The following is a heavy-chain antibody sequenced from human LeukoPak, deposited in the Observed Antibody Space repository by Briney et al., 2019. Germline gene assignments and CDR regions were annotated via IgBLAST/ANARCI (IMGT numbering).Heavy chain of an antibody. CDR1: GFTFSSYN. Sequence: GGSLRLSCAASGFTFSSYNMNWVRQAPGKGLEWVSYINSRTTTTYYADSVKGRFTVSIDNGKNLLYLQVYSLRAEDTAVYYCVRAFNGNSFGYGYWGQGTLVTVSS. D-gene: IGHD5-18*01. V-gene: IGHV3-48*01. CDR3: VRAFNGNSFGYGY. CDR2: INSRTTTT. J-gene: IGHJ4*02.